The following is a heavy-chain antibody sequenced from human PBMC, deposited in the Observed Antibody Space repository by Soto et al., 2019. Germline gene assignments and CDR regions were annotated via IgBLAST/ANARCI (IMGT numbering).Heavy chain of an antibody. CDR2: IYYSGST. Sequence: SETLSLTCTVSGGSISSYYWSWIRQPPGKGLEWIGYIYYSGSTNYNPSLKSRVTISVDTSKNQFSLKLSSVTAADTAVYYCASLSGDYGFIDYWGQGTLVTVYS. D-gene: IGHD4-17*01. CDR1: GGSISSYY. CDR3: ASLSGDYGFIDY. V-gene: IGHV4-59*01. J-gene: IGHJ4*02.